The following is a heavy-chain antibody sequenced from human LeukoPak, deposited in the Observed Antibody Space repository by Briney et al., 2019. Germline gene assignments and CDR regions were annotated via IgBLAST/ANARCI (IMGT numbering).Heavy chain of an antibody. CDR3: AKGGNTIFGVVINHLDY. CDR1: GFTFSSYE. CDR2: ISSSGSTI. Sequence: GGSLRLSCAASGFTFSSYEMNWVRQAPGKGLEWVSYISSSGSTIYYADSVKGRFTISRDNSKNTLYLQMNSLRAEDTAVYYCAKGGNTIFGVVINHLDYWGQGTLVTVSS. J-gene: IGHJ4*02. V-gene: IGHV3-48*03. D-gene: IGHD3-3*01.